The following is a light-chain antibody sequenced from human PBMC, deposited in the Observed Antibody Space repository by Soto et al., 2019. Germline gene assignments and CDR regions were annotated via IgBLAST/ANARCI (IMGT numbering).Light chain of an antibody. CDR2: WAS. CDR3: QQYSSSPGT. CDR1: QSVLYSSNNKNY. J-gene: IGKJ1*01. V-gene: IGKV4-1*01. Sequence: DIVMTQSPDSLAVSLGERATINCKSSQSVLYSSNNKNYLAWYQQKPGQPPKLLIYWASTRESGVPDRFSGSGSGTDFTLTISRLEPEDFAVYYCQQYSSSPGTFGQGTKVDIK.